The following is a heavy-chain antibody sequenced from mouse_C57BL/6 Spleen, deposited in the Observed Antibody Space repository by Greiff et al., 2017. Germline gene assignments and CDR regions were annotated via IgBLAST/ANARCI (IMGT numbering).Heavy chain of an antibody. CDR3: ASEAIPIPRYYFDY. CDR1: GYTFTSYW. D-gene: IGHD3-2*02. CDR2: IDPSDSYT. Sequence: VQLQQPGAELVKPGASVKLSCKASGYTFTSYWMQWVKQRPGQGLEWIGEIDPSDSYTNYNQKFKGKATLTVDTYTSTAYLQLSILTSEDSAFYYSASEAIPIPRYYFDYWGQGTTLTVAS. J-gene: IGHJ2*01. V-gene: IGHV1-50*01.